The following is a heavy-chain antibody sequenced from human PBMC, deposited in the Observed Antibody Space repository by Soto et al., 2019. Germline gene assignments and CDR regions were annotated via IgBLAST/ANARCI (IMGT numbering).Heavy chain of an antibody. CDR2: ISSSSTI. CDR1: GFTFSSYS. Sequence: GGSLRLSCAASGFTFSSYSMNWVRQAPGKGLEWVSYISSSSTIYYADSVKGRFTISRDNAKNSLYLQMNSLRAEDTAVYYCARAPPPYYYDSSGYIFDYWGQGTLVTVSS. J-gene: IGHJ4*02. CDR3: ARAPPPYYYDSSGYIFDY. D-gene: IGHD3-22*01. V-gene: IGHV3-48*01.